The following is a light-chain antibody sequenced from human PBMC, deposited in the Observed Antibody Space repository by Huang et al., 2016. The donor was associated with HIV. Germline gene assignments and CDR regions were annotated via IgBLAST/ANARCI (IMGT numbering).Light chain of an antibody. V-gene: IGKV4-1*01. J-gene: IGKJ1*01. Sequence: DIVLTQSPHSLAVSLGERATINCKSSQSLLYRSNNKNHLVWYQQKPGQPPKLLMYLASTRESGVPDQFSASGSGTDFTLTISSLQAEDVAVYYCQQYYTVPWTFGQGTKVEI. CDR3: QQYYTVPWT. CDR1: QSLLYRSNNKNH. CDR2: LAS.